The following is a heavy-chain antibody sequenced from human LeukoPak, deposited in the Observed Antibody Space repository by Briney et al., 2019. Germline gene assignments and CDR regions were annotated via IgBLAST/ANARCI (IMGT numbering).Heavy chain of an antibody. CDR3: AREWFGELGDWFDP. CDR2: IYTSGST. J-gene: IGHJ5*02. CDR1: GGSISSYY. V-gene: IGHV4-4*07. D-gene: IGHD3-10*01. Sequence: SETLSLTRTVSGGSISSYYWSWIRQPAGKGLEWIGRIYTSGSTNYNPSLKSRVTMSVDTSKNQFSLKLSSVTAADTAAYYCAREWFGELGDWFDPWGQGTLVTVSS.